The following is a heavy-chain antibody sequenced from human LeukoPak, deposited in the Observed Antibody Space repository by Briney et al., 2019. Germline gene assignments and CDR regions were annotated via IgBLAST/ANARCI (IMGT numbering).Heavy chain of an antibody. J-gene: IGHJ6*03. V-gene: IGHV1-69*05. CDR3: WRAGRDSNYDCDYHMDV. Sequence: SVKVSCKASGGTFTSYAISWVRQAPGQGLDYLGGSIPNFRRTKYAQKFEGSVTITTDETPAYLELRSLTSEATADYYCWRAGRDSNYDCDYHMDVWGKGTTVTVSS. D-gene: IGHD4-11*01. CDR1: GGTFTSYA. CDR2: SIPNFRRT.